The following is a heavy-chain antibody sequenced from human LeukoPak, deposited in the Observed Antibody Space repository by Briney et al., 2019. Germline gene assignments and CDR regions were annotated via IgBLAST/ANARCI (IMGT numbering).Heavy chain of an antibody. J-gene: IGHJ4*02. CDR2: ISSSSSYI. CDR1: GFTFSSYS. D-gene: IGHD5-18*01. CDR3: ARGDTAMVTGSTDY. Sequence: GGSLRLSCAASGFTFSSYSMNWVRQAPGKGLEWVSSISSSSSYIYYADSVKGRFTISRDNAKNSLYLQMNSLRAEDTAVYYCARGDTAMVTGSTDYWGQGTLVTVSS. V-gene: IGHV3-21*01.